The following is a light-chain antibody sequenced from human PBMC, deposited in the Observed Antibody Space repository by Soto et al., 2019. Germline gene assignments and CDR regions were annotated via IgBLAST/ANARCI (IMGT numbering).Light chain of an antibody. J-gene: IGKJ2*01. V-gene: IGKV3-20*01. Sequence: DIVLTQSPGTMSLSPGERATLSCRASQSVRGNYLAWYQQRPGQAPRLLIYGASSRATGIPDRFSGSGSGKDFTLTSTRLEPEDFAVDYCPLYDSSPLYTFGQGTKLEIK. CDR3: PLYDSSPLYT. CDR1: QSVRGNY. CDR2: GAS.